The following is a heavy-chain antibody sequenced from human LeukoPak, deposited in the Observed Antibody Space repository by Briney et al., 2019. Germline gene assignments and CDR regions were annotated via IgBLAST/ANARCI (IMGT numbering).Heavy chain of an antibody. CDR3: ARGARYYYDSSGYYAPRYYYYMDV. D-gene: IGHD3-22*01. CDR1: GGSFSGYY. CDR2: INHSGST. J-gene: IGHJ6*03. Sequence: PSETLSLTCAVYGGSFSGYYWSWIRQPPGKGLEGIGEINHSGSTNYNPSLKSRVTISVHTSKNQFSLKLSSVTAADTAVYYCARGARYYYDSSGYYAPRYYYYMDVWGKGTTVTISS. V-gene: IGHV4-34*01.